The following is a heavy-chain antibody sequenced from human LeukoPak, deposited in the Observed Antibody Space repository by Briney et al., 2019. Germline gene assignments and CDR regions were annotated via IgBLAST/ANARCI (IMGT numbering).Heavy chain of an antibody. D-gene: IGHD6-6*01. Sequence: SQTLSLTCTVSGGSLSSGGYYWSCIRRHPGKGLEWIGYIYYSGSTYYNPSLKSRVTISVDTSKNQFSLKLSSVTAADTAVYYCARDLGYSSSSGDAFDIWGQGTMVTVSS. V-gene: IGHV4-31*03. CDR3: ARDLGYSSSSGDAFDI. CDR1: GGSLSSGGYY. J-gene: IGHJ3*02. CDR2: IYYSGST.